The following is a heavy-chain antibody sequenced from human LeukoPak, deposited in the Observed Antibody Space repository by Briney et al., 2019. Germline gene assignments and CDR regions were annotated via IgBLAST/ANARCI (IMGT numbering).Heavy chain of an antibody. CDR2: ISYDGSNK. CDR1: GFTFSSYA. D-gene: IGHD3-10*01. CDR3: SCQGYSGTYDY. V-gene: IGHV3-30*04. J-gene: IGHJ4*02. Sequence: GGSLRLSCAASGFTFSSYAMHWVRQAPGKGLEWVEVISYDGSNKYYADSVKGRFTISRDNSKNTLYLQMNSLRAEDTAVYYCSCQGYSGTYDYWGQGTLVTVSS.